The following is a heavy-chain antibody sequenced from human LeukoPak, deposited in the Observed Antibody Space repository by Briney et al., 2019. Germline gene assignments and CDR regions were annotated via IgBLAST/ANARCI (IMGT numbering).Heavy chain of an antibody. D-gene: IGHD6-19*01. V-gene: IGHV1-2*02. J-gene: IGHJ5*02. CDR1: GYTFTSYY. CDR2: INPNSGGT. CDR3: ARAPPSSGWARGAPRYWFDP. Sequence: GASVKVSCKASGYTFTSYYMHWVRQAPGQGLEWMGWINPNSGGTNYAQKFQGRVTMTRDTSISTAYMELSRLRSDDTAVYYCARAPPSSGWARGAPRYWFDPWGQGTLVTVSS.